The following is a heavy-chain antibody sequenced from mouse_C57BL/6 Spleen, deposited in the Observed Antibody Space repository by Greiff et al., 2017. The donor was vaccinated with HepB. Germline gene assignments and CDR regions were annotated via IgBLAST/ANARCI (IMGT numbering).Heavy chain of an antibody. J-gene: IGHJ2*01. Sequence: EVKLMESGGGLVKPGGSLKLSCAASGFTFSSYAMSWVRQTPGKRLEWVATISDGGSYTYYPDNVKGRFTISRDIAKNNLYLQMSHLKSEDTAMYYCARDSAGTGGYWGQGTTLTVSS. CDR1: GFTFSSYA. CDR2: ISDGGSYT. CDR3: ARDSAGTGGY. D-gene: IGHD4-1*01. V-gene: IGHV5-4*01.